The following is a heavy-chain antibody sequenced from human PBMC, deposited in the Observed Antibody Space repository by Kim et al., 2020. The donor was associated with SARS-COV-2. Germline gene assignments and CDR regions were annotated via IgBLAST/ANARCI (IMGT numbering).Heavy chain of an antibody. CDR1: GYTFTSYG. V-gene: IGHV1-18*01. CDR3: ARFGDYSNYVGDYYYGMDV. Sequence: ASVKVSCKASGYTFTSYGISWVRQAPGQGLEWMGWISAYNGNTKYAQKLQGRVTMTTDTSTSTAYMELRSLRSDDTAVYYCARFGDYSNYVGDYYYGMDVWGQGTTVTVSS. CDR2: ISAYNGNT. J-gene: IGHJ6*02. D-gene: IGHD4-4*01.